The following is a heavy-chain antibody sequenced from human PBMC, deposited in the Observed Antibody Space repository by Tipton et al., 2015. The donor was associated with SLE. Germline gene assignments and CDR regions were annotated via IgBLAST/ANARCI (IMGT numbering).Heavy chain of an antibody. Sequence: SLRLSCEASGFTFDESAMHWVRQVPGKGLEWVSGITWDSVDMDHADSVKGRFTISRDNAKNSLYLEMASLRAEDTAFYYCARAPGGDFWSGHLDSWGQGTLVTVSS. V-gene: IGHV3-9*01. CDR1: GFTFDESA. CDR3: ARAPGGDFWSGHLDS. CDR2: ITWDSVDM. D-gene: IGHD3-3*01. J-gene: IGHJ4*02.